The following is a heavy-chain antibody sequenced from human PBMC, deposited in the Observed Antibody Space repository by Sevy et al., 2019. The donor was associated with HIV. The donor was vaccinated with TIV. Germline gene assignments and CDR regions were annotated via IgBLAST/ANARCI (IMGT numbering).Heavy chain of an antibody. CDR3: ATTKDYYEDSGDPFDY. D-gene: IGHD3-22*01. J-gene: IGHJ4*02. CDR1: GYRLTGLS. Sequence: ASVKVSCKVSGYRLTGLSMHWVRQAPGKGLEWMASFDPEDGETFYAQKFQGRLTLTEDTSTDTAYMGLSSPRAEDTAVYYCATTKDYYEDSGDPFDYWGQGTLVTVSS. CDR2: FDPEDGET. V-gene: IGHV1-24*01.